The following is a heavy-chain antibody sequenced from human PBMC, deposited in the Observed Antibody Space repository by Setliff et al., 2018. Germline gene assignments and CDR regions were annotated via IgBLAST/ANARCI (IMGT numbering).Heavy chain of an antibody. CDR1: GYSISSGYY. CDR3: ARQLWSSGYCYATTFDY. J-gene: IGHJ4*02. V-gene: IGHV4-38-2*01. D-gene: IGHD3-22*01. CDR2: INHSGST. Sequence: PSETLSLTCGVSGYSISSGYYWGWIRQPPGKGLEWIGEINHSGSTNYNPSLKSRVTISVDTSKNQCSLKLSSVTAADTAVYYCARQLWSSGYCYATTFDYWGQGTLVTVSS.